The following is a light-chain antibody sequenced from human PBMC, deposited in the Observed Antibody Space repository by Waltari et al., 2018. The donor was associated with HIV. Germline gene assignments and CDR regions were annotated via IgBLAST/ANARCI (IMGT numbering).Light chain of an antibody. Sequence: QAVVTQEPSLTVSPGGTVTLTCPSSTGAVTSGHCPYWFQRRPGQAPKTLLYDTRNSHSWAPARFSGSLLGDKAALTRTGAQFEDEADYFCLLSFNGVVVFGGGTSLTVL. V-gene: IGLV7-46*01. CDR3: LLSFNGVVV. CDR1: TGAVTSGHC. CDR2: DTR. J-gene: IGLJ2*01.